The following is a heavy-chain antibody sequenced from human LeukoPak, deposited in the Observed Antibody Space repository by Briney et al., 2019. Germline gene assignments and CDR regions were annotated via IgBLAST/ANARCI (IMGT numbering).Heavy chain of an antibody. J-gene: IGHJ4*02. CDR1: GYTFTDYY. Sequence: ASVKVSCKASGYTFTDYYIHWVRQAPGQGLEWMGWINPNTGDTNYAQRFQGRVTMTRDTSISTAYMELRRLRSDDTAMYYCARVRDRMTGYKFDYWGQGTLVTVSS. CDR2: INPNTGDT. V-gene: IGHV1-2*02. D-gene: IGHD5-18*01. CDR3: ARVRDRMTGYKFDY.